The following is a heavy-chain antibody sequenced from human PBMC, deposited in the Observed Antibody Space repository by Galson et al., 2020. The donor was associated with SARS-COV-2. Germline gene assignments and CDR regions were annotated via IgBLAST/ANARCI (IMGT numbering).Heavy chain of an antibody. CDR2: IYYSGST. CDR3: AREPYYYDSSGPYYGMDV. CDR1: GGSISSSSYY. J-gene: IGHJ6*02. V-gene: IGHV4-39*07. D-gene: IGHD3-22*01. Sequence: ASETLSLTCTVSGGSISSSSYYWGWIRQPPGKGLEWIGSIYYSGSTYYNPSLKSRVTISVDTSKNQFSLKLSSVTAADTAVYYCAREPYYYDSSGPYYGMDVWGQGTTVTVSS.